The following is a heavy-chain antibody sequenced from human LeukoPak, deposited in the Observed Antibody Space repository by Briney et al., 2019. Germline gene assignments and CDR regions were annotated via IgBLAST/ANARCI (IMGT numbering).Heavy chain of an antibody. Sequence: GASVKVSCKASGGTFSSYAISWVRQAPGQGLEWMGRIIPILGIANYAQKFQGRVTITADKSTSTAYMELSSLRSEDTAVYYCAINPKTISAFDYWGQGTLVTVSS. J-gene: IGHJ4*02. D-gene: IGHD4/OR15-4a*01. V-gene: IGHV1-69*04. CDR3: AINPKTISAFDY. CDR1: GGTFSSYA. CDR2: IIPILGIA.